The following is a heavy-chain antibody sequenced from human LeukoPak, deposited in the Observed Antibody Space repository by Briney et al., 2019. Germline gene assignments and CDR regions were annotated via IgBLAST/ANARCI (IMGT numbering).Heavy chain of an antibody. D-gene: IGHD5-18*01. V-gene: IGHV4-4*07. CDR1: GGSVSSYY. Sequence: SETLSLTCTVSGGSVSSYYWSWIRQPAGKGLEWIGRIHTSGTTNYNPSLRSRVTVSVDTSKNQFSLKLSSVTAADTAVYYCATADTAMVIDYWGQGTLVTVSS. CDR3: ATADTAMVIDY. J-gene: IGHJ4*02. CDR2: IHTSGTT.